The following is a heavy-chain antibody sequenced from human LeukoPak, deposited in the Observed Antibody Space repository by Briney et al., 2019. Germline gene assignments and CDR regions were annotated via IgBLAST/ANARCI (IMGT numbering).Heavy chain of an antibody. CDR3: AKDGDYGPLWYYYDSSGYPKYFDY. V-gene: IGHV3-30*18. J-gene: IGHJ4*02. D-gene: IGHD3-22*01. CDR2: ISYDGSNR. Sequence: GGSLRLSCAASGFTFSSYGMHWVRQAPGKGLERVAVISYDGSNRYYADSVKGRFTISRDNSKNTLYLQMNSLRAEDTAVYYCAKDGDYGPLWYYYDSSGYPKYFDYWGQGTLVTVSS. CDR1: GFTFSSYG.